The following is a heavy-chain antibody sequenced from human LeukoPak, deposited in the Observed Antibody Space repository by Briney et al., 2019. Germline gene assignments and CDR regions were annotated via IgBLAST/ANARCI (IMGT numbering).Heavy chain of an antibody. Sequence: GGSLRLSCEASGFTFSDFGLHWVRQAPGKGLEWVAVIWYDGSNKYYADSVKGRFTISRDNSKNTMYLQMNSVTAEDTAVYYCAKGLYDRSGYFVDWGQGTLVTVSS. V-gene: IGHV3-33*06. J-gene: IGHJ4*02. CDR1: GFTFSDFG. CDR2: IWYDGSNK. CDR3: AKGLYDRSGYFVD. D-gene: IGHD3-22*01.